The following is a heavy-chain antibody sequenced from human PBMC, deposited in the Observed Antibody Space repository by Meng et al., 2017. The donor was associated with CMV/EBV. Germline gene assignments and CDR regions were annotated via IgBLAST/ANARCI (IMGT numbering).Heavy chain of an antibody. J-gene: IGHJ6*02. CDR3: AKLPYDFWSGYYSGYYYYGMDV. D-gene: IGHD3-3*01. CDR1: GFTSSSYG. CDR2: IRYDGSNK. V-gene: IGHV3-30*02. Sequence: GGSLRPSCAASGFTSSSYGMHWVRQAPGKGLEWVAFIRYDGSNKYYADSVKGRFTISRDNSKNTLYLQMNSLRAEDTAVYYCAKLPYDFWSGYYSGYYYYGMDVWGQGTTVTVSS.